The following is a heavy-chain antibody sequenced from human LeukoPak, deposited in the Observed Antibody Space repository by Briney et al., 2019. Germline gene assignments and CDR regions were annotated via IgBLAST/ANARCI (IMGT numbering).Heavy chain of an antibody. CDR1: GYTFTSYG. CDR3: ARLIDFWSGYYANWFDP. CDR2: ISAYNGNT. V-gene: IGHV1-18*01. D-gene: IGHD3-3*01. J-gene: IGHJ5*02. Sequence: ASVKVSCKASGYTFTSYGISWVRQAPGQGLEWMGWISAYNGNTNYAQKLQGRVTMTTETSTSTDYMELRSLRSDDTAVYYCARLIDFWSGYYANWFDPWGQGTLVTVSS.